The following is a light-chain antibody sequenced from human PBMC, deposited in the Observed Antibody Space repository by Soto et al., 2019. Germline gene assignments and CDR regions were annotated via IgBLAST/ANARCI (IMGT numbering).Light chain of an antibody. V-gene: IGKV4-1*01. J-gene: IGKJ1*01. Sequence: DIVMTQSPDSLAVSLGERATINCKSSQSVLYSSNNKNYLAWYQQKPGQPPKLLIYWASTRKSGVPDRFSGSGSGTDLTLTLSILQAEDVAVYLRQQDYSTPRTFGQGTKVEIK. CDR1: QSVLYSSNNKNY. CDR3: QQDYSTPRT. CDR2: WAS.